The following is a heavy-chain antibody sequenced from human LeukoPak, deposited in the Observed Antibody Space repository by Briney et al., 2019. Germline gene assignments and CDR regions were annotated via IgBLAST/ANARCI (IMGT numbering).Heavy chain of an antibody. J-gene: IGHJ4*02. CDR3: AREGGVVTPLHYFDY. CDR2: ISGSDGTT. Sequence: PGGSLRLSCAASGFTFRSYAMSWVRQARGKGLESVSVISGSDGTTSYAASVKGRFTISRDNSKNTLYLQMNSLRAEDTAVYYCAREGGVVTPLHYFDYWGQGTLVTVSS. CDR1: GFTFRSYA. D-gene: IGHD4-23*01. V-gene: IGHV3-23*01.